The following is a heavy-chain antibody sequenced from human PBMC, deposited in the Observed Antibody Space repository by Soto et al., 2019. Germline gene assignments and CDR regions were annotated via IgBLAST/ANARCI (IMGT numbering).Heavy chain of an antibody. D-gene: IGHD6-25*01. CDR3: ARDQLSSGLYVSFDS. Sequence: SETLSLTCTVSVRSISTYYWSWIRQPPGKGLEWIGYIYYDGSTSYNPSLRSRVTISVDTFKNQFSLILSSVTSADTAVYYCARDQLSSGLYVSFDSWGQGTLVTAPQ. V-gene: IGHV4-59*01. CDR2: IYYDGST. CDR1: VRSISTYY. J-gene: IGHJ5*01.